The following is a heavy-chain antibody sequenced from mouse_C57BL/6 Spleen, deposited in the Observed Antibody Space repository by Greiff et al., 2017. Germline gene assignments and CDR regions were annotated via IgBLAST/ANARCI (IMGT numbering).Heavy chain of an antibody. V-gene: IGHV2-9-1*01. CDR1: GFSLTSYA. D-gene: IGHD2-3*01. CDR2: IWTGGGT. CDR3: ARNFDGYYNWYFDV. J-gene: IGHJ1*03. Sequence: VKVVESGPGLVAPSQSLSITCTVSGFSLTSYAISWVRQPPGTGLEWLGVIWTGGGTNYNSALKSRLSISKDNSKSQVFLKMNSLQTDDTARYYCARNFDGYYNWYFDVWGTGTTVTVSS.